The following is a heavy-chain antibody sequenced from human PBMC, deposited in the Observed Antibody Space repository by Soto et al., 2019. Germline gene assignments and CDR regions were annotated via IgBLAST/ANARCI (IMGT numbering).Heavy chain of an antibody. CDR1: GFTFSSYW. J-gene: IGHJ6*02. CDR2: INSDGSST. V-gene: IGHV3-74*01. CDR3: ARGGGSGSYEIYYYGMDV. D-gene: IGHD3-10*01. Sequence: SLRLSCAASGFTFSSYWMHWVRQAPGKGLVWVSRINSDGSSTSYADSVKGRFTISRDNAKNTLYLQMNSLRAEDTAVYYCARGGGSGSYEIYYYGMDVWGQGTTVTVSS.